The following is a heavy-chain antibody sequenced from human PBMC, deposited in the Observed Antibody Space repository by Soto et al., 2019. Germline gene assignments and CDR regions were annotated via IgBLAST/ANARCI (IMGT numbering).Heavy chain of an antibody. CDR2: VYYSGTT. V-gene: IGHV4-30-4*01. CDR3: ARDSYRGSGFSYWFDP. D-gene: IGHD3-3*01. Sequence: SETLSLTCTVSGGSITSGNHYWSWIRLPPGKGLEWIGYVYYSGTTYYNPSLKSRVTISIDTSKNHFSLKLSSVTAADTAVYYCARDSYRGSGFSYWFDPWGQGTLVTVS. J-gene: IGHJ5*02. CDR1: GGSITSGNHY.